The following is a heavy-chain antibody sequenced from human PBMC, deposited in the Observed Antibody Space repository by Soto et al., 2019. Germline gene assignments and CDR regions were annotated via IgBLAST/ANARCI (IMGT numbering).Heavy chain of an antibody. CDR2: INPNSGGT. D-gene: IGHD7-27*01. CDR3: ARGGDGTALYDAFDI. CDR1: GYTFTGYY. Sequence: ASVKVSCKASGYTFTGYYMHWVRQAPGQGLEWMGWINPNSGGTNYAQKFQGWVTMTRDTSISSAYMELSRLRSDDTAVYYRARGGDGTALYDAFDIWGQGTMVTVSS. V-gene: IGHV1-2*04. J-gene: IGHJ3*02.